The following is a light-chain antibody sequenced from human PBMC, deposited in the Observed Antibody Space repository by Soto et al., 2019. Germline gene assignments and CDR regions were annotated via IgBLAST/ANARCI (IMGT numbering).Light chain of an antibody. Sequence: QAVVTQPPSVSGAPGQRVTMSCTGSSSNIGAGYDVHWFQHLPGTAPKLLIYGNINRLSGVPDRFSGSKSGTSASLAITGLQAEDEADYYCQSYDSSLSAWVFGGGTQLTVL. CDR2: GNI. J-gene: IGLJ3*02. CDR1: SSNIGAGYD. CDR3: QSYDSSLSAWV. V-gene: IGLV1-40*01.